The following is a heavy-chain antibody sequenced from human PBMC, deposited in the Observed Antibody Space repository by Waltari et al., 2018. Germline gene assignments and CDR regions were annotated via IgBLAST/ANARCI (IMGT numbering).Heavy chain of an antibody. J-gene: IGHJ5*02. D-gene: IGHD6-13*01. CDR3: ARDASRYSPRGNWFDP. V-gene: IGHV1-69*05. CDR2: IIPIFGTA. Sequence: QVQLVQSGAEVKKPGSSVKVSCKASGGTFSSYAISWVRQAPGQGLEWMGGIIPIFGTANYAQKVQGRVTITTDESTSTAYMELSSLRSEDTAVYYCARDASRYSPRGNWFDPWGQGTLVTVSS. CDR1: GGTFSSYA.